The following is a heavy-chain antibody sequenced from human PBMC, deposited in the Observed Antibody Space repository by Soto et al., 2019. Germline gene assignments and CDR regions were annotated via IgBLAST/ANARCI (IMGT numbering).Heavy chain of an antibody. CDR1: GFSFRSYS. J-gene: IGHJ3*02. CDR3: AKVHCLTTSCGWNDAFDI. V-gene: IGHV3-30*18. D-gene: IGHD2-2*01. CDR2: ISHPGARS. Sequence: QVQLVESGGGVVQPGRSLRLSCSASGFSFRSYSMHWVRQAPGKGLEWVASISHPGARSLHADSVKGRFIISRDNSKNTLYLQMNSLRAEDTAVYYCAKVHCLTTSCGWNDAFDIWGQGTMVTVSS.